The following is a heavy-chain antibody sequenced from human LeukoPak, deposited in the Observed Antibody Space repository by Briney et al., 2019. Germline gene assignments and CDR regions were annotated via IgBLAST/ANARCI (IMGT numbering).Heavy chain of an antibody. Sequence: ASVKVSCKASGGTFSSYAISWVRQAPGQGLEWMGGIIPIFVTANYAQKFQGRVTITADESTSTAYMELSSLRSEDTAVYYCASLGGGSTVTTYLNYWGQGTLVTVSS. V-gene: IGHV1-69*13. CDR3: ASLGGGSTVTTYLNY. CDR1: GGTFSSYA. J-gene: IGHJ4*02. CDR2: IIPIFVTA. D-gene: IGHD4-17*01.